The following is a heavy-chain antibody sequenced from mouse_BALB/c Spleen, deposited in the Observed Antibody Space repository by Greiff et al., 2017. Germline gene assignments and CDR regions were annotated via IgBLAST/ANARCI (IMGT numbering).Heavy chain of an antibody. D-gene: IGHD1-1*01. Sequence: EVKLQESGAELVKPGASVKLSCTASGFNIKDTYMHWVKQRPEQGLEWIGRIDPANGNTKYDPKFQGKATITADTSSNTAYLQLSSLTSEDTAVYYCATHYYGSSLYYYAMDYWGQGTSVTVSS. J-gene: IGHJ4*01. V-gene: IGHV14-3*02. CDR2: IDPANGNT. CDR1: GFNIKDTY. CDR3: ATHYYGSSLYYYAMDY.